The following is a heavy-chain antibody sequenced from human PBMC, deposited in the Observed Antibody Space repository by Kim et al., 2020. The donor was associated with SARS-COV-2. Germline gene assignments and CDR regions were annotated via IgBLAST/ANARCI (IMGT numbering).Heavy chain of an antibody. CDR1: GFTFSSYA. CDR3: ARDQELGAPFDY. CDR2: ISYGGSNK. V-gene: IGHV3-30*04. D-gene: IGHD1-26*01. Sequence: GGSLRLSCAASGFTFSSYAMHWVRQAPGKGLEWVAVISYGGSNKYYADSVKGRFTISRDNSKNTLYLQMNSLRAEDTAVYYCARDQELGAPFDYWGQGTLVTVSS. J-gene: IGHJ4*02.